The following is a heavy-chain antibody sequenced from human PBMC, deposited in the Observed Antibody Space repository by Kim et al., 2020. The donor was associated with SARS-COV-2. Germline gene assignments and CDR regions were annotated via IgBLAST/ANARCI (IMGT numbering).Heavy chain of an antibody. V-gene: IGHV4-31*03. J-gene: IGHJ3*02. D-gene: IGHD6-19*01. CDR3: ASCSSGWYNAFDI. CDR2: IYYSGST. CDR1: GGSISSGGYY. Sequence: SETLSLTCTVSGGSISSGGYYWSWIRQHPGKGLEWIGYIYYSGSTYYNPSLKSRVTISVDTSKNQFSLKLSSVTAADTAVYYCASCSSGWYNAFDIWGQGTMVTVSS.